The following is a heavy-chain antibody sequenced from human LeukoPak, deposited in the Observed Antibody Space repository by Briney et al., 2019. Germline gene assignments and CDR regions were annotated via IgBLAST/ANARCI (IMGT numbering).Heavy chain of an antibody. CDR3: AREPNYYGSGSYSLDY. CDR2: IWYDGSNK. V-gene: IGHV3-33*01. Sequence: GGSLRLSCAASGFTFSSYGMHWVRQAPGKGLEWVAVIWYDGSNKYYADSVKGRFTISRDNSKNTLYLQMNSLRAEDTAVYYCAREPNYYGSGSYSLDYWGQGTLVTVSS. CDR1: GFTFSSYG. D-gene: IGHD3-10*01. J-gene: IGHJ4*02.